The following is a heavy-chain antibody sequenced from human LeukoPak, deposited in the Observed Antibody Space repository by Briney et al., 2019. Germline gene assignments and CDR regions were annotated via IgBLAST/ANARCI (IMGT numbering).Heavy chain of an antibody. Sequence: KASETLSLTCTVSGASLISYYWNWIRQPPGKGREWIGYIYYNGSPNYNPSLKSRVTMSQDTSKNQFSLKLTSVTAADTAVYYCARDSRSYERSGYYHFDFWGQGSLVTVSS. D-gene: IGHD3-22*01. CDR1: GASLISYY. J-gene: IGHJ4*02. V-gene: IGHV4-59*01. CDR2: IYYNGSP. CDR3: ARDSRSYERSGYYHFDF.